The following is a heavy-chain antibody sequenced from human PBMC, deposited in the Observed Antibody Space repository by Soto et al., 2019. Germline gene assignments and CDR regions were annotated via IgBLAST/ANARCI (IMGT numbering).Heavy chain of an antibody. CDR2: IYPADSDT. J-gene: IGHJ6*02. CDR1: GYSFPSQW. CDR3: ASGPSIAARTYYYYGMDV. Sequence: PGESLKISCKGSGYSFPSQWIGWVRQMPGKGLEWMGNIYPADSDTRYSPSFQGQVTISADKSIRTAYLQWSSLKASDTGIYYCASGPSIAARTYYYYGMDVWGQGTTVTVSS. D-gene: IGHD6-6*01. V-gene: IGHV5-51*01.